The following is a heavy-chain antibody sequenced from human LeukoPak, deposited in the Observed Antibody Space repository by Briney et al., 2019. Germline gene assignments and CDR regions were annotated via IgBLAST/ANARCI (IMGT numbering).Heavy chain of an antibody. CDR2: IKSKSDGGTT. J-gene: IGHJ4*02. CDR3: ATVAYGGYSGY. V-gene: IGHV3-15*01. CDR1: GFTFSNAW. Sequence: GGSLRLSCAASGFTFSNAWMNWVRQAPGEGLEWVGRIKSKSDGGTTDYAAPVKDRFTISRDDSKNTLYLQMNSLKTEDTAVYYCATVAYGGYSGYWGQGTLVTVSS. D-gene: IGHD4-23*01.